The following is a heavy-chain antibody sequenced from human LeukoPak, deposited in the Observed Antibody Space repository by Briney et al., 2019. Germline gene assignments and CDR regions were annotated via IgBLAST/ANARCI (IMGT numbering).Heavy chain of an antibody. Sequence: ASVKVSCKASGYTFTSYGISWVRQAPGQGLEWMGWISAYNGNTNYAQKLQGRVTMTTDTSTSTAYMELRSLRSDDTAVYYCARDSISWSYYYYYYGMDVWGQGTTVTVSS. D-gene: IGHD6-13*01. V-gene: IGHV1-18*01. CDR2: ISAYNGNT. CDR1: GYTFTSYG. J-gene: IGHJ6*02. CDR3: ARDSISWSYYYYYYGMDV.